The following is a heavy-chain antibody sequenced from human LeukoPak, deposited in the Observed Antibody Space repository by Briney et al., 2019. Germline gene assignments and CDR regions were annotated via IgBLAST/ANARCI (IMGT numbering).Heavy chain of an antibody. V-gene: IGHV1-24*01. Sequence: ASVKVSCKVSGYTLTEFSMHWVRQAPGQGLEWMGGFDPEDGETIYAQKFQGRVTMTEDTSTDTAYMELSSLRSEDTAVYYCATAGALGFDYWGQGTLVTVSS. CDR2: FDPEDGET. J-gene: IGHJ4*02. CDR1: GYTLTEFS. CDR3: ATAGALGFDY.